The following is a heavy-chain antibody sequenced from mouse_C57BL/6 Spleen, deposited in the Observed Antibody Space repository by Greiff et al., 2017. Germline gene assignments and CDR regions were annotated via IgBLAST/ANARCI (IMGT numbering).Heavy chain of an antibody. CDR2: IYPGSGST. Sequence: VQLQQSGAELVKPGASVKMSCKASGYTFTSYWITWVKQRPGQGLEWIGDIYPGSGSTNYNEKFKSKATLTVDTSSITAYMQLSSLTSEDSAVYYCARENYYGLATEDYAMDYWGQGTSVTVSS. D-gene: IGHD1-1*01. CDR1: GYTFTSYW. CDR3: ARENYYGLATEDYAMDY. J-gene: IGHJ4*01. V-gene: IGHV1-55*01.